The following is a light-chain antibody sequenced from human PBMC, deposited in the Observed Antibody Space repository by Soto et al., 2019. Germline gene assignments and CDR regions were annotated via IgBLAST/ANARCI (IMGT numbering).Light chain of an antibody. Sequence: AIQMTQSPSSLAASVGDRVTITCRASQGIRNDLGWYQQKPGKAPKLLIYAASSLQSGVPSRVSGSESGTDFTLPISSLQPDDFATYYCLQDYNYPRPFGQGTKVEIK. CDR2: AAS. V-gene: IGKV1-6*01. CDR3: LQDYNYPRP. CDR1: QGIRND. J-gene: IGKJ1*01.